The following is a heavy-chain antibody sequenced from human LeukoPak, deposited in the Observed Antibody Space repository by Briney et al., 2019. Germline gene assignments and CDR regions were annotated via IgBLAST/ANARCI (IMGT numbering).Heavy chain of an antibody. V-gene: IGHV3-43*02. CDR3: AKDKGVGATEGMDV. CDR1: GFTFVGYA. Sequence: GGSLRLSCAASGFTFVGYAMRWGRPAPGEGLWRVSLIRGVGVITYYADSVKGRFTISGDNTKNSLYLQMNSLRTEDTPLYNCAKDKGVGATEGMDVWGQGTTVTVSS. J-gene: IGHJ6*02. D-gene: IGHD1-26*01. CDR2: IRGVGVIT.